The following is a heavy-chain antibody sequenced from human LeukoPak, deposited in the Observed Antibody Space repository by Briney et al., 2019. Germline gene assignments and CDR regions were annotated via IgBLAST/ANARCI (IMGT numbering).Heavy chain of an antibody. CDR1: GFTFSSFW. V-gene: IGHV3-7*05. J-gene: IGHJ4*02. CDR3: AKGLGSSVYQAGGY. Sequence: GRCLRLSCAASGFTFSSFWMSWVRGAPGKGLEWVAKIIQDGSEKYYVDSVKGRFTISRDNAKNSLYLQMNSLRAEDTAVYYCAKGLGSSVYQAGGYWGQGTPVTVSS. D-gene: IGHD6-19*01. CDR2: IIQDGSEK.